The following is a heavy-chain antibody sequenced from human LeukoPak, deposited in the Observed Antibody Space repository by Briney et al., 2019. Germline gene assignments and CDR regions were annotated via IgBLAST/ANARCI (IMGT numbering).Heavy chain of an antibody. CDR2: ISSSGSTI. J-gene: IGHJ4*02. D-gene: IGHD5-24*01. CDR1: GFTFSDYY. CDR3: ARAGTERWLQFHYFDY. V-gene: IGHV3-11*01. Sequence: GGSLRLSCAASGFTFSDYYMSWIRQAPGKGLEWVSYISSSGSTIYYADSVKGRFTISRDNAKNSLYLQMNSLRAEDTAVYYCARAGTERWLQFHYFDYWGQGTLVTVSS.